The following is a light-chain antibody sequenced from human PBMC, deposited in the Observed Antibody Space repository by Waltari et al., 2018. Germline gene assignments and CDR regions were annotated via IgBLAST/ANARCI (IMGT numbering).Light chain of an antibody. CDR1: SSDVGGYNY. CDR2: EVS. Sequence: QSALTQPPSASGSPGQSVTISCTGTSSDVGGYNYVSWYQHHPGKAPKLMIYEVSKRPSGGPDRFSGSKSGNTASLTVSGLQTEDEADYYCSSYAGNHVVFGGGTKLTVL. V-gene: IGLV2-8*01. CDR3: SSYAGNHVV. J-gene: IGLJ2*01.